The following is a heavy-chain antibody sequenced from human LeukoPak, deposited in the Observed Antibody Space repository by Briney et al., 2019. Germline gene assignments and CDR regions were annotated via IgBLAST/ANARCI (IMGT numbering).Heavy chain of an antibody. Sequence: GGSQRLSCAASGFAFSDYWMSWVRQAPGKGLEWVANIKQDGRQRNYVDSVRGRFTISRDNAKNSLYLQMNSLRAEDTAVYYCTRDEGEYINTYRFDSWGQGTLVTVSS. CDR2: IKQDGRQR. CDR1: GFAFSDYW. J-gene: IGHJ4*02. D-gene: IGHD2/OR15-2a*01. V-gene: IGHV3-7*01. CDR3: TRDEGEYINTYRFDS.